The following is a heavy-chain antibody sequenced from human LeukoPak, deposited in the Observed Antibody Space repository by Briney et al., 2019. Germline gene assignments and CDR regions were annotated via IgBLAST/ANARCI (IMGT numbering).Heavy chain of an antibody. CDR2: IYHSGAT. V-gene: IGHV4-59*11. CDR3: AREANYYGSGSYFEGTFDY. D-gene: IGHD3-10*01. J-gene: IGHJ4*02. CDR1: GVSISTHY. Sequence: PSETLSLTCTVSGVSISTHYWSWIRQPPGKGLEWIGYIYHSGATNYNPSLKSRVTISMDTSKNEFSLKLTSVTAADTAVYYCAREANYYGSGSYFEGTFDYWGQGSLVTVSS.